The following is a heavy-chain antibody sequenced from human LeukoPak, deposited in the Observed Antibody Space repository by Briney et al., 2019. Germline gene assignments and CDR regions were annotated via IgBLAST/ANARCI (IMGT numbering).Heavy chain of an antibody. Sequence: PGGSLRLSCVDSGSTFTNAWMSWVRQAPGKGLEWVSGMDGRGGTITYADSVKGRFTISRDNSKYRLFLQMDSLRADDTAIYYCAKDHFGPYSYVEYWGQGTLVTVSS. CDR1: GSTFTNAW. D-gene: IGHD5-18*01. CDR2: MDGRGGTI. V-gene: IGHV3-23*01. J-gene: IGHJ4*02. CDR3: AKDHFGPYSYVEY.